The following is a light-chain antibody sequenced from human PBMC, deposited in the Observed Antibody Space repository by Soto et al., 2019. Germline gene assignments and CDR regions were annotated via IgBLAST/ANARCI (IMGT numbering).Light chain of an antibody. CDR2: GAS. Sequence: EIVMTQSPATLSVSPGERATLSCRASQSINTNLAWYQQKPGQAPRLLLFGASTRVTGIPDRFSGSGSGTDFTLTISSLQSEDFAVYYCQQYDTWPPGTFGQGTKVDIK. V-gene: IGKV3-15*01. J-gene: IGKJ1*01. CDR3: QQYDTWPPGT. CDR1: QSINTN.